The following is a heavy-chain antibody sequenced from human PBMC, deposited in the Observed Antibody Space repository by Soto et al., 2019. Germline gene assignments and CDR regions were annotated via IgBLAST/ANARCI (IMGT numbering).Heavy chain of an antibody. CDR1: GGTFSSYA. D-gene: IGHD3-22*01. CDR3: ARFAGSSGYVDY. CDR2: IIPMFATP. V-gene: IGHV1-69*01. Sequence: ASCKASGGTFSSYALSWVRQAPGQGLEWMGGIIPMFATPSYARKFQGRVTITAGESTSTVYMELSSLRSEDSAIYYCARFAGSSGYVDYWGQGSLVTVSS. J-gene: IGHJ4*02.